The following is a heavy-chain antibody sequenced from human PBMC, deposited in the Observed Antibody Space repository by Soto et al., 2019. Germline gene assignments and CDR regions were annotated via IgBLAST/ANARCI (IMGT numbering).Heavy chain of an antibody. J-gene: IGHJ6*02. V-gene: IGHV5-51*01. CDR2: IYPGDSDT. D-gene: IGHD3-9*01. CDR1: GYSFTSYW. Sequence: PGESLKISCKSSGYSFTSYWIGWVRQMPGKGLEWMGIIYPGDSDTRYSPSFQGQVTISADKSISTAYLQWSSLKASDTAMYYCARLRKYYDILTGSYYYYGMDVWGQGTTVTVSS. CDR3: ARLRKYYDILTGSYYYYGMDV.